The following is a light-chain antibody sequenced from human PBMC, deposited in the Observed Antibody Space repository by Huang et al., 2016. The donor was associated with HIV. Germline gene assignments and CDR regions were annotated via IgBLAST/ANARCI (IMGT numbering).Light chain of an antibody. CDR3: QQRTYWPLT. CDR1: QSVSSN. Sequence: EIVLTQSPATLSLSPGERATLSCRASQSVSSNLAWYQQKPGQAPSLLIYAASNRATGIPARFSGSGSGTDFTLTISSLEPEDFAVYYCQQRTYWPLTFGGGTKVEIK. J-gene: IGKJ4*01. CDR2: AAS. V-gene: IGKV3-11*01.